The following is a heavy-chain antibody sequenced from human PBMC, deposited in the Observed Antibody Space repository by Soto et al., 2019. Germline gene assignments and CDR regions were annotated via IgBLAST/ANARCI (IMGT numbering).Heavy chain of an antibody. V-gene: IGHV3-21*04. CDR2: ISSGSGYI. CDR1: GFTFRTYS. CDR3: ANPVGYYDSSDY. Sequence: GGSLRLSCAASGFTFRTYSMNWIRQAPGKGLEWVSSISSGSGYIYYADSVKGRFAISRDNAKNSLSLQINSLRAEDTAVYYCANPVGYYDSSDYWGQGTLVTVSS. J-gene: IGHJ4*02. D-gene: IGHD3-22*01.